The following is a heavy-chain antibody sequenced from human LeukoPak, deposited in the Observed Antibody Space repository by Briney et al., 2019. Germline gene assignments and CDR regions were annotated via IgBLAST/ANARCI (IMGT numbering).Heavy chain of an antibody. Sequence: GGSLRLSCAASGFAFSSYAMSWVRQAPGKGLEWVSVISGSGGSTYHADSVKGRFTISRDTSKNTLYLQMNTLRAEDTAVYYCAKANYYYYYMDVWGKGTTVTVSS. CDR2: ISGSGGST. CDR1: GFAFSSYA. V-gene: IGHV3-23*01. CDR3: AKANYYYYYMDV. J-gene: IGHJ6*03.